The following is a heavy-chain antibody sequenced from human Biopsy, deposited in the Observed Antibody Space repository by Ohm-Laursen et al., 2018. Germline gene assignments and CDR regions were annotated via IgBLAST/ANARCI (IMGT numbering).Heavy chain of an antibody. Sequence: GTLSLTCTVSGDSISSDYWSWIRQPPRKGLEWMGYISNRGSTNYNPSLRGRVTISVDTSKNQFSLKLSSVTAADTAVYYCARATNSTGWPYYYFYGMDVWGQGTTVTVSS. V-gene: IGHV4-59*01. J-gene: IGHJ6*02. CDR1: GDSISSDY. CDR2: ISNRGST. CDR3: ARATNSTGWPYYYFYGMDV. D-gene: IGHD2/OR15-2a*01.